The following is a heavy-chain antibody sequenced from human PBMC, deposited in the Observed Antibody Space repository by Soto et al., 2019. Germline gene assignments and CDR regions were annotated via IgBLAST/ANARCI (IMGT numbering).Heavy chain of an antibody. CDR1: GGSVSSGSYY. Sequence: TSETLSLTCTISGGSVSSGSYYWSWIRQPPGKGLEWIGHIYYSGSTNYNPSLKSRVTMSVDTSKNQFSLTLSSVTAADTAVYYCAREPYCSGGTCFHNWFDPWGQGTLVTVSS. CDR2: IYYSGST. V-gene: IGHV4-61*01. J-gene: IGHJ5*02. CDR3: AREPYCSGGTCFHNWFDP. D-gene: IGHD2-15*01.